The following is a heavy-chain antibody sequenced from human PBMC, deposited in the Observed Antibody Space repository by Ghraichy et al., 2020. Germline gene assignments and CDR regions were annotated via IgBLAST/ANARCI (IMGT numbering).Heavy chain of an antibody. CDR2: IYTGGNT. Sequence: LSLTCAASGFTASTNYMSWVRQAPGKGLEWVSIIYTGGNTYYADSVKGRFTISRDDSKNTLYLQMNSLRADDTAVYYCARDGNYVVYWGQGTLVTVSS. CDR3: ARDGNYVVY. J-gene: IGHJ4*02. CDR1: GFTASTNY. V-gene: IGHV3-53*01.